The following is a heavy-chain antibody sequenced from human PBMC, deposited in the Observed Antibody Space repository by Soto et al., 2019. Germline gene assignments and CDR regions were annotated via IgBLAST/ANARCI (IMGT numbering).Heavy chain of an antibody. D-gene: IGHD6-13*01. V-gene: IGHV4-34*01. J-gene: IGHJ4*02. CDR2: INHSGST. CDR1: GGSFSGYY. Sequence: PSETLSLTCAVYGGSFSGYYWSWIRQPPGKGLEWIGEINHSGSTNYNPSLKSRVTISVDTSKNQFSLKLSSVTAADTAVYYCARGGKKQPLVWGQGTLVTVSS. CDR3: ARGGKKQPLV.